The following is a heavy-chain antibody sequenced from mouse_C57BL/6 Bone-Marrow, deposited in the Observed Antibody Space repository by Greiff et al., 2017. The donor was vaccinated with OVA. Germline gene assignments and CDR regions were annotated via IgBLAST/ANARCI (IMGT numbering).Heavy chain of an antibody. D-gene: IGHD1-1*01. J-gene: IGHJ1*03. CDR2: ISYSGST. CDR3: ARGDYYGSSRYWYFDV. CDR1: GYSITSDY. V-gene: IGHV3-8*01. Sequence: DVMLVESGPGLAKPSQTLSLTCSVPGYSITSDYWNWIRKFPGNKLEYMGYISYSGSTYYNPSLKSRISITRDTSKNQYYLQLNSVTTEDTATYYCARGDYYGSSRYWYFDVWGTGTTVTVSS.